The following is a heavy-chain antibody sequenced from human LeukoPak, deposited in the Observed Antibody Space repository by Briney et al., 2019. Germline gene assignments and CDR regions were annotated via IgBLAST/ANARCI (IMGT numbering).Heavy chain of an antibody. V-gene: IGHV5-51*01. J-gene: IGHJ4*02. CDR1: GYSFTHYW. CDR3: ARTYGSGNYYEFDY. CDR2: IYPGDSDT. Sequence: GESLKISCQGSGYSFTHYWIGWVRQMPGKGLEWMGVIYPGDSDTRYSPSFQGQVTISADKSVSTAYLQWSSLKASDTAMYYCARTYGSGNYYEFDYWGQGTQVTVSS. D-gene: IGHD3-10*01.